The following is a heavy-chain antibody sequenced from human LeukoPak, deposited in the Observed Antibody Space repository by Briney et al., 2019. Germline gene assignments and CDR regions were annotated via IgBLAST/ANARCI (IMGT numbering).Heavy chain of an antibody. Sequence: GGSLRLSCAASEFTFSTYWMSWVRQAPGKGLEWVANIKQDGSEKYYVDSVKGRFTISRDNAKNSLYLQMSSLRGEDTAVYYCARGGGRALDVWGQGTMVTVSS. J-gene: IGHJ3*01. CDR1: EFTFSTYW. CDR3: ARGGGRALDV. CDR2: IKQDGSEK. D-gene: IGHD3-16*01. V-gene: IGHV3-7*01.